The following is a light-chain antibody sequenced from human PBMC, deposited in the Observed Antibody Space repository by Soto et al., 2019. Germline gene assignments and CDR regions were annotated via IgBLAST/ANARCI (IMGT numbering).Light chain of an antibody. CDR2: EVS. CDR1: SSDVGSYNR. J-gene: IGLJ3*02. V-gene: IGLV2-18*02. CDR3: ISYTGSSRV. Sequence: QSVLTQPPSVSGSPGQSVTISCTGTSSDVGSYNRVSWYQQPPGTAPKLMIYEVSNRPAGVPDRFSGSKSGNTASLTISGLHAEDEADYYCISYTGSSRVFGVGTQLTVL.